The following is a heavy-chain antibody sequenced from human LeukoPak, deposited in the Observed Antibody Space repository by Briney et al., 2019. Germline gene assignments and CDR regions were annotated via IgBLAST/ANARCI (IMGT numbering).Heavy chain of an antibody. J-gene: IGHJ4*02. CDR2: IKKDGSEK. V-gene: IGHV3-7*01. Sequence: PGGSLRLSCAASGFTFSSYWMSWVRQAPGKGLEWVANIKKDGSEKNYVDSVKGRFTISRDNAKSSLYLQMNSLRVEDTAVYYCAREGRVVIVPATWGQGAPVTVSS. CDR3: AREGRVVIVPAT. D-gene: IGHD2-2*01. CDR1: GFTFSSYW.